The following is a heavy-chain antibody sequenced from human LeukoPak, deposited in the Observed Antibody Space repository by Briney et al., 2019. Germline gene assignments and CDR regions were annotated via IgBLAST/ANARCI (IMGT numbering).Heavy chain of an antibody. CDR1: GYTFTSYD. V-gene: IGHV1-8*01. CDR2: MNPNSGNT. D-gene: IGHD3-22*01. CDR3: ATGATYYYDSSGYYF. J-gene: IGHJ4*02. Sequence: ASVKVSCKASGYTFTSYDINWVRQATGQGLEWMGWMNPNSGNTGYAQKFQGRVTMTRNTSISTAYMELSSLRSEDTAVYYCATGATYYYDSSGYYFWGQGTLVTVSS.